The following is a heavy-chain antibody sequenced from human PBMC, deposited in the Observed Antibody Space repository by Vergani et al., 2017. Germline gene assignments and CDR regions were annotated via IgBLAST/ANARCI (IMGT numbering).Heavy chain of an antibody. J-gene: IGHJ6*03. CDR3: ARVDTQVPATSHFYYMDV. CDR2: IYTSGST. D-gene: IGHD6-25*01. CDR1: GGSISSGSYY. V-gene: IGHV4-61*02. Sequence: QVQLQESGPGLVKPSQTLSLTCSVSGGSISSGSYYWSWIRQPAGKGLEWIGRIYTSGSTNYNPSLKSRVTISVDTSKNQFSLKLSSVTAADTAVYYCARVDTQVPATSHFYYMDVWGKGTTVVVSS.